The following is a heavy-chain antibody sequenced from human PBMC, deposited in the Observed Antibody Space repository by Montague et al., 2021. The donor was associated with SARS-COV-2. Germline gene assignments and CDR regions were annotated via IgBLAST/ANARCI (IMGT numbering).Heavy chain of an antibody. CDR1: GGSISSGSHY. CDR2: IDTSGNT. Sequence: TLSLTSTVSGGSISSGSHYWSWIRQPAGKGLEWIGRIDTSGNTKYISSLKSRVTISVDTSKNRFSLKLSSVTAADTAVYYCARRIDYYGIDVWGQGTTVTVSS. V-gene: IGHV4-61*02. D-gene: IGHD1-26*01. CDR3: ARRIDYYGIDV. J-gene: IGHJ6*02.